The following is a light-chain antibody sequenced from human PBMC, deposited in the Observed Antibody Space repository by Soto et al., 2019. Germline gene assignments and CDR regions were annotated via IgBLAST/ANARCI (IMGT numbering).Light chain of an antibody. V-gene: IGKV1-5*01. CDR1: ESIGRW. CDR2: DAS. J-gene: IGKJ5*01. CDR3: HQYYSYSPIT. Sequence: DIQMTQSPSSLSAPVGDTVTITCRASESIGRWLAWYQQKAGRAPKVLIYDASTLGSAVPARFSGRGSGTEFTLTISSLQPDDFATYYCHQYYSYSPITFVQGTRLEIK.